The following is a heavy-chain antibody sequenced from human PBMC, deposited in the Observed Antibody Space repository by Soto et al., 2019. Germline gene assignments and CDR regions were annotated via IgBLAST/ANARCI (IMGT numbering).Heavy chain of an antibody. D-gene: IGHD2-2*01. CDR2: SYPYDADT. V-gene: IGHV5-51*01. CDR3: ARHLVGSTRGNFDY. Sequence: GESLKIYCKTSGYSFTSYWIGWVRQMPGKGMEWMGNSYPYDADTRYSPSFQGQVTISADTSITTAYLQWSGLRASETAMYFCARHLVGSTRGNFDYWGQGTLVTVSS. CDR1: GYSFTSYW. J-gene: IGHJ4*01.